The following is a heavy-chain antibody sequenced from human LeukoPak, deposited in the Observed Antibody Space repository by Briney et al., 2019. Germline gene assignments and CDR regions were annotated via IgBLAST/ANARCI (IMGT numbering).Heavy chain of an antibody. CDR2: ISSSSSTI. CDR1: GFTFSSYS. Sequence: PGGSLRLSCAASGFTFSSYSMNWVRQAPGKGLEWVSYISSSSSTIYYADSVKGRFTISRDNAKNSLYLQMNSLRAEDTAVYYCARVLRDYYGSGSLDYWGQGTLVTVSS. D-gene: IGHD3-10*01. CDR3: ARVLRDYYGSGSLDY. V-gene: IGHV3-48*04. J-gene: IGHJ4*02.